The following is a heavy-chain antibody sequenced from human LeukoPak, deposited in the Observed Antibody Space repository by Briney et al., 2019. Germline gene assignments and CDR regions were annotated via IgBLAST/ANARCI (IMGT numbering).Heavy chain of an antibody. D-gene: IGHD1-7*01. CDR3: TTDRGRTELPLFGY. CDR2: IKSKTHGGTT. V-gene: IGHV3-15*01. J-gene: IGHJ4*02. Sequence: GGSLRLSCAASGFTFSNAWMSWVRQAPGKGLEWVGRIKSKTHGGTTDYAAPVEGRFTISRDDSKNTLYLQMSSLKTEDTAVYYCTTDRGRTELPLFGYWGQGTLVTVSS. CDR1: GFTFSNAW.